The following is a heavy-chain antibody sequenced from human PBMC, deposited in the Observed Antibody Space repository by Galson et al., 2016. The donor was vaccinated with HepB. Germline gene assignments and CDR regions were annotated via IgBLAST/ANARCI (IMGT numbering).Heavy chain of an antibody. CDR1: GFTFSSYA. J-gene: IGHJ4*02. CDR2: ISGSGAST. V-gene: IGHV3-23*01. CDR3: ASSDYDYVWGTYRGLLNY. Sequence: SLRLSCAASGFTFSSYAMSWVRQAPGKGLEWVSAISGSGASTYYADSVKGRFTISRDNSKNTLFLQMNSLRAEDTAIYYCASSDYDYVWGTYRGLLNYWGQGTLVTVSS. D-gene: IGHD3-16*02.